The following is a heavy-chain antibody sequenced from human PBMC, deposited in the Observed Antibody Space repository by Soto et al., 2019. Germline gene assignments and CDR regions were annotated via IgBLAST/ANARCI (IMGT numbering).Heavy chain of an antibody. J-gene: IGHJ4*02. Sequence: QVQLVQSGAEVKKPGSSVKVSCKASGGTFSSYTISWVRQAPGQGLEWMGAITPIFGTAKYAQKFQGRVTIVADESTSTAYMDLSSLSSGDTAVYYCAREGGAPGAFDLWGQGTLVTVSS. V-gene: IGHV1-69*01. CDR2: ITPIFGTA. CDR3: AREGGAPGAFDL. CDR1: GGTFSSYT. D-gene: IGHD7-27*01.